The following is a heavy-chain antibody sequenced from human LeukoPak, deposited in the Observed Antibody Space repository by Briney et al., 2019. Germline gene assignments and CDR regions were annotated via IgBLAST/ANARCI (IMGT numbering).Heavy chain of an antibody. Sequence: SETLPLTCAVSGGSIRSSNWWSWVRQPPGKGLEWIGEIYHSGSTNYNPSLKSRVTISVDKSKNQFSLKLSSVTAADTAVYYCARVGGRGSQPYYFDYWGQGTLVTVSS. CDR3: ARVGGRGSQPYYFDY. D-gene: IGHD3-10*01. CDR1: GGSIRSSNW. J-gene: IGHJ4*02. CDR2: IYHSGST. V-gene: IGHV4-4*02.